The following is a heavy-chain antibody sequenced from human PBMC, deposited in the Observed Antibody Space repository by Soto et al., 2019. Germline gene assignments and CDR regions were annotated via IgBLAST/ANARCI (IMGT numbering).Heavy chain of an antibody. D-gene: IGHD4-4*01. J-gene: IGHJ4*02. Sequence: GSLGLACESSGFTFRGRYMGWVRPGPRKGLEWLSYISGSGNYTHYADFLRGRFTISRDNAKTSLYLQMNSLRAEDTAVYYCAREGINNYNEYYFDSWGQGTVVTVSS. CDR1: GFTFRGRY. CDR3: AREGINNYNEYYFDS. CDR2: ISGSGNYT. V-gene: IGHV3-11*06.